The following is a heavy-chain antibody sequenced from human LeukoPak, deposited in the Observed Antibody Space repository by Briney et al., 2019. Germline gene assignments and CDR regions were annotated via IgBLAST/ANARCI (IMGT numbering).Heavy chain of an antibody. V-gene: IGHV6-1*01. CDR2: TYLRSQWYD. CDR3: ARELDSIDAFDV. CDR1: GDSVSRNSAA. J-gene: IGHJ3*01. D-gene: IGHD3/OR15-3a*01. Sequence: SQTLSLTCAISGDSVSRNSAAWNWIRQSPSRGLEWLGRTYLRSQWYDDYALSVKSRIIINPDTSKNQFSLHLKSVTPDDTAVYYCARELDSIDAFDVWGQGTMVTVSS.